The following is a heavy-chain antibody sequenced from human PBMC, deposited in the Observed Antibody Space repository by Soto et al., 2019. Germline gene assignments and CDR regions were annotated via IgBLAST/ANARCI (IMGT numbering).Heavy chain of an antibody. CDR2: IIPIFGTA. Sequence: SVKVSCKASGGTFSSYAISWVRQAPGQGLEWMGGIIPIFGTANYAQKFQGRVTITADKSTSTAYMELSGLRSEDTAVYYCARSDSEELRFLEWPENYYYYGMDVWGQGTTVTVSS. D-gene: IGHD3-3*01. V-gene: IGHV1-69*06. CDR1: GGTFSSYA. CDR3: ARSDSEELRFLEWPENYYYYGMDV. J-gene: IGHJ6*02.